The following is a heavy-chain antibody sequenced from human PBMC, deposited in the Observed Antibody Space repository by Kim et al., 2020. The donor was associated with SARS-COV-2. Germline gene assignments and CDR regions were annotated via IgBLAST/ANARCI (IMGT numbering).Heavy chain of an antibody. Sequence: GGSLRLSCAASGFTFSSYAMSWVRQAPGKGLEWVSAISGSGGSTYYADSVKGRFTISRDNSKNTLYLQMNSLRAEDTAVYYCAKVRTYYDFWSGYYLDYWGQGTLVTVSS. J-gene: IGHJ4*02. V-gene: IGHV3-23*01. CDR3: AKVRTYYDFWSGYYLDY. CDR2: ISGSGGST. CDR1: GFTFSSYA. D-gene: IGHD3-3*01.